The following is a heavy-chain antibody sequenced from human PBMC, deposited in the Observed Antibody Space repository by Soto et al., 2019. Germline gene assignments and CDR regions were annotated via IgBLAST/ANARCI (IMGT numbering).Heavy chain of an antibody. J-gene: IGHJ4*02. CDR2: IFWDDDR. V-gene: IGHV2-5*02. CDR1: GISLTTRGVG. D-gene: IGHD3-10*01. CDR3: VNRQFSSWRFYGFDY. Sequence: QITLKESSPTLVKPTQTLTLTCSFAGISLTTRGVGVGWVRQPPGKALEWLALIFWDDDRRYNPSLKTRLTIIKDTSKNQVLLTMTSVDPVDTGTYYCVNRQFSSWRFYGFDYWGQGTLVTVSS.